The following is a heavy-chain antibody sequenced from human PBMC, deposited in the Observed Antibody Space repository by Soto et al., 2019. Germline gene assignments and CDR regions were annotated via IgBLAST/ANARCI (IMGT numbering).Heavy chain of an antibody. CDR2: MNPNSGNT. J-gene: IGHJ5*02. Sequence: ASVRVSCKASGYTFPSYDINWVRQATGQGLEWMGWMNPNSGNTGYAQKFQCRFTMTRNTSISTAYMELSSLRSEDTAVYYCARGLITMVRGVMIIWFYPWGQGTLVTVSS. CDR1: GYTFPSYD. D-gene: IGHD3-10*01. V-gene: IGHV1-8*01. CDR3: ARGLITMVRGVMIIWFYP.